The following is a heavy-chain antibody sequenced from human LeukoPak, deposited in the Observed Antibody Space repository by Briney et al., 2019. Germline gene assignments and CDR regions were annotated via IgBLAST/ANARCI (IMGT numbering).Heavy chain of an antibody. D-gene: IGHD3-10*01. CDR1: GGSFSGYY. CDR2: INHSGST. J-gene: IGHJ6*03. Sequence: PSETLSLTCAVYGGSFSGYYWSWIRQPPGKGLEWIGEINHSGSTNYNPSLKSRVTISVDTSKNQFSLKLSSVTAADTAVYYCARDYYYGPDYMDVWGKGTTVTISS. CDR3: ARDYYYGPDYMDV. V-gene: IGHV4-34*01.